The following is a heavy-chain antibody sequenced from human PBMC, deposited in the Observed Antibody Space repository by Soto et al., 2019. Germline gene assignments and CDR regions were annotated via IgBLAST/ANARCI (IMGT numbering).Heavy chain of an antibody. CDR1: GFTFGSYA. V-gene: IGHV3-23*01. J-gene: IGHJ4*02. Sequence: VGSLRLSCADSGFTFGSYAMSWVRQAPGKGLEWVSTISGSGGSTYYADSVKGRFTISRDNSKNTLYLQMNSLRAEDTAVYCCSKTWFPRAYWGQGTLVTVSS. CDR3: SKTWFPRAY. CDR2: ISGSGGST. D-gene: IGHD3-10*01.